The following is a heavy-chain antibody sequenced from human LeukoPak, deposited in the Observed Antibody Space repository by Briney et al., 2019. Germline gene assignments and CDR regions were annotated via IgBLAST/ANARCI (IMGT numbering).Heavy chain of an antibody. V-gene: IGHV4-39*07. Sequence: SETLSLTCTVSGGSISSRGYYWGWIRQPPGKGLEWIGEINHSGSTNYNPSLKSRVTISVDTSKNQFSLKLSSVTAADTAVYYCARGLLAGAFDIWGQGTMVTVSS. CDR1: GGSISSRGYY. CDR2: INHSGST. CDR3: ARGLLAGAFDI. J-gene: IGHJ3*02.